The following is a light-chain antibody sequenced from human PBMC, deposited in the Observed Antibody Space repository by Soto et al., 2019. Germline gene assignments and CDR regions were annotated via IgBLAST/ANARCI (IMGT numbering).Light chain of an antibody. V-gene: IGKV1-12*01. CDR1: QGVSTW. CDR3: QQAASFPIT. CDR2: TAS. Sequence: DIQITQSPSSVSASVGDIVTITCRASQGVSTWLAWYQQKPGKAPNLLIYTASSLQSGVPSRFSGSGSGTDFTLTINGLQPEDIATYYCQQAASFPITFGQGTRLEI. J-gene: IGKJ5*01.